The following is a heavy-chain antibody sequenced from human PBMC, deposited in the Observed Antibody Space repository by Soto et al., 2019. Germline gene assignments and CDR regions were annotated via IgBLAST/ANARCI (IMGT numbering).Heavy chain of an antibody. D-gene: IGHD6-13*01. CDR2: INAINGTT. V-gene: IGHV1-3*01. Sequence: AASVKVSCKASGGTFSSYAISWVRQAPGQRLEWMGWINAINGTTKYSQKFQGRVTITRDTSASTAYMELSSLRSEDTAVYYCARVSRQQLVLAWFDPWGQGTLVTVSS. J-gene: IGHJ5*02. CDR3: ARVSRQQLVLAWFDP. CDR1: GGTFSSYA.